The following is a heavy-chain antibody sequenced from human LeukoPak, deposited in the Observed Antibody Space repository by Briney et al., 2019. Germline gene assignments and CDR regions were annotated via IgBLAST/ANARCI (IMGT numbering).Heavy chain of an antibody. CDR2: IYSGGST. CDR3: ARDQSGLSSSWYPLDY. CDR1: GFTVSSNY. J-gene: IGHJ4*02. D-gene: IGHD6-13*01. V-gene: IGHV3-66*01. Sequence: GGSLRLSCAASGFTVSSNYMSWVRQAPGKGLEWVSVIYSGGSTYYADSVKGRFTISRDNSKNTLYLQMNSLRAEDTAVYYCARDQSGLSSSWYPLDYWGQGTLVTVSS.